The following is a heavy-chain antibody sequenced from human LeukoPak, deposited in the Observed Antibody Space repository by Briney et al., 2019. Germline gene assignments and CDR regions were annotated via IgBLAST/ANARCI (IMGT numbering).Heavy chain of an antibody. CDR1: GFSLHTSAMR. Sequence: SGPALVKPTQTLILTCTFSGFSLHTSAMRVSWIRQPPGKALEWLARIDWDDDEFYSTSLKTRLTISKDTSKNQVVLTMTNMNPVDTATYYCARSFSAGHFDYWGQGTLVTVSS. V-gene: IGHV2-70*04. CDR3: ARSFSAGHFDY. J-gene: IGHJ4*02. D-gene: IGHD6-13*01. CDR2: IDWDDDE.